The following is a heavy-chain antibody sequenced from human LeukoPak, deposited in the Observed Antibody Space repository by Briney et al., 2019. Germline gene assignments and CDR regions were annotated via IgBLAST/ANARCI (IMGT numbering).Heavy chain of an antibody. D-gene: IGHD3-3*02. V-gene: IGHV3-74*01. CDR3: ARGILRGFGPDH. CDR1: GFTFSSYW. J-gene: IGHJ4*02. CDR2: INPDGTTI. Sequence: GGSLRLSCAASGFTFSSYWMHWVRQAPGEGLAWVSRINPDGTTINYADSVKGRFTISRDNAKNTLYLQMDTLRVVDTAVYYCARGILRGFGPDHWGQGTLLIVSS.